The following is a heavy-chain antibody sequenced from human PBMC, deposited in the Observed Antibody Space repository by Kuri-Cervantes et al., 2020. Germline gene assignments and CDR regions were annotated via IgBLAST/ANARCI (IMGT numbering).Heavy chain of an antibody. V-gene: IGHV3-15*01. CDR1: GFTFDDYG. Sequence: GGSLRLSCAASGFTFDDYGMSWVRQAPGKGLEWVGRIKSKTDGGTTDYATPVKARFTISRDDSRNTLYLQMKSLKSEDTAVYYCTTESPVFDHWGQGSLVTVSS. CDR3: TTESPVFDH. CDR2: IKSKTDGGTT. J-gene: IGHJ4*02.